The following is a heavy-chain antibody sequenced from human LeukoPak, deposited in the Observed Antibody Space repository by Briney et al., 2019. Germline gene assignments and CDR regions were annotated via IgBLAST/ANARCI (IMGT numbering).Heavy chain of an antibody. J-gene: IGHJ4*02. CDR1: GGSFSGYY. Sequence: PSETLSLTCAVYGGSFSGYYWSWIRQPPGKGLEWIGEINHSGSTNYNPSLKSRVTISVDTSKNQFSLKLSSVTAADTAVYYCARGRGCSGILRYFDWSYYFDYWGQGTLVTVSS. D-gene: IGHD3-9*01. CDR3: ARGRGCSGILRYFDWSYYFDY. CDR2: INHSGST. V-gene: IGHV4-34*01.